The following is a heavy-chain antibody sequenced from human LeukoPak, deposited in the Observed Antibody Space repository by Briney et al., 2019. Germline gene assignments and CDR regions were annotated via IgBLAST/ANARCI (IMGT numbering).Heavy chain of an antibody. Sequence: GGSLRLSCAASGFTFSSYWMSWVRQAPGKGLEWVANIKQDGSKKYYVDSVKGRLTISRDNAKNSLYLQMNSLRAEDTAVYYCARDFEDSDYYYYYMDVWGKGTTVTVSS. D-gene: IGHD2-15*01. J-gene: IGHJ6*03. CDR3: ARDFEDSDYYYYYMDV. CDR1: GFTFSSYW. V-gene: IGHV3-7*01. CDR2: IKQDGSKK.